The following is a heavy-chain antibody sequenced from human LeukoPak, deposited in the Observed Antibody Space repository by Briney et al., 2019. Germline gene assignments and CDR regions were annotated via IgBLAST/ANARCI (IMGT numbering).Heavy chain of an antibody. CDR2: INPSGGST. Sequence: ASVKVSCKTSGYTFSDYYMHWVRQAPGQGLEWMGIINPSGGSTSYAQKFQGRVTMTRDMSTSTVYMELSSLRSEDTAVYYCARGPYRWELRVVQNWFDPWGQGTLVTVSS. CDR1: GYTFSDYY. CDR3: ARGPYRWELRVVQNWFDP. D-gene: IGHD1-26*01. J-gene: IGHJ5*02. V-gene: IGHV1-46*01.